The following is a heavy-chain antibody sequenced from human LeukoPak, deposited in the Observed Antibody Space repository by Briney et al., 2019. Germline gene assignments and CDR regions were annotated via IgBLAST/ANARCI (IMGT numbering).Heavy chain of an antibody. D-gene: IGHD3-10*01. CDR3: ARAIHYGSGSYSFDP. Sequence: PGRSLRLSCAASGFTFSSYGMHWVRQAPGKGLEWVAVIRYDGSNKYYADSVKGRFTISRDNSKNTLYLQMNSLRAQDTAVYYCARAIHYGSGSYSFDPWGQGTLVTVSS. CDR2: IRYDGSNK. V-gene: IGHV3-33*01. CDR1: GFTFSSYG. J-gene: IGHJ5*02.